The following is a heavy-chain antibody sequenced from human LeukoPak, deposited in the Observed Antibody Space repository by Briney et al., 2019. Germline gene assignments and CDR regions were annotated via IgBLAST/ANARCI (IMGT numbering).Heavy chain of an antibody. Sequence: GGSLRLSRAASGFTFSSYAMHWVRQAPGKGLEWVAVISYDGSNKYYADSVKGRFTISRDNSKNTLYLQMNSLRAEDTAVYYCARVRGSIFFLIDYWGQGTLVTVSS. J-gene: IGHJ4*02. CDR1: GFTFSSYA. CDR3: ARVRGSIFFLIDY. D-gene: IGHD3-10*01. CDR2: ISYDGSNK. V-gene: IGHV3-30-3*01.